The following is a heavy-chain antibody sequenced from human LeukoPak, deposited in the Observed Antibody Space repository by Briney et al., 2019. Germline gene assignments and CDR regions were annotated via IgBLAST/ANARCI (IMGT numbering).Heavy chain of an antibody. CDR3: ARDLYDILNYYFMDV. Sequence: GASVKVSCKASGYTFTTYGISWVRQAPGQGLEWKGWISGYNGNTNYEQKFQGRVTMTTDTSTSTAYMELRSLRSDDTAVYYCARDLYDILNYYFMDVWGKGTTVTVSS. CDR2: ISGYNGNT. D-gene: IGHD3-9*01. CDR1: GYTFTTYG. V-gene: IGHV1-18*01. J-gene: IGHJ6*03.